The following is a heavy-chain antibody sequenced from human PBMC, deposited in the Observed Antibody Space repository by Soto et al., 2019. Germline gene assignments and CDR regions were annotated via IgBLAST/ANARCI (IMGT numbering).Heavy chain of an antibody. CDR3: GRAFGFSNSKKHYLYYGIDV. V-gene: IGHV3-13*05. Sequence: PGGSLRLSCAASGFIFSNYDMHWVRQPVGKGLQWVSGIDPSADPHYPGAVKGRFTISRENAKNSLYLQINSLTAGDTAVYYCGRAFGFSNSKKHYLYYGIDVWGQGSPVTVSS. D-gene: IGHD2-2*03. J-gene: IGHJ6*02. CDR2: IDPSADP. CDR1: GFIFSNYD.